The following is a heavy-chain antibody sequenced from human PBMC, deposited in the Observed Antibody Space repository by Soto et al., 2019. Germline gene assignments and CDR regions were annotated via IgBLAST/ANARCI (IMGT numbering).Heavy chain of an antibody. J-gene: IGHJ4*02. CDR3: AKDSRIQLWLLGY. CDR1: GFTFSSYA. V-gene: IGHV3-23*01. D-gene: IGHD5-18*01. Sequence: GGSLRLSCTASGFTFSSYAMSWVRQAPGKGLEWVSAISGSGGSTYYADSVKGRFTISRDNSKNTLYLQMSSLRAEDTAVYYCAKDSRIQLWLLGYWGQGTLVTVSS. CDR2: ISGSGGST.